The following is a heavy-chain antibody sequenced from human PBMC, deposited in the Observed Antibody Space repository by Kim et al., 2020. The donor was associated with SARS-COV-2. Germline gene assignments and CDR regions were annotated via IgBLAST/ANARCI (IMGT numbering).Heavy chain of an antibody. Sequence: SETLSLTCTVSGGSVSSGSYYWSWIRQPPGKGLEWIGYIYYSGSSNYNPSLKSRVTISVDTSKNQFSLKLSSVTAADTAVYYCARDRHNNHTPYYYYGMDVWGQGTTVTVSS. D-gene: IGHD1-1*01. V-gene: IGHV4-61*01. CDR2: IYYSGSS. J-gene: IGHJ6*02. CDR1: GGSVSSGSYY. CDR3: ARDRHNNHTPYYYYGMDV.